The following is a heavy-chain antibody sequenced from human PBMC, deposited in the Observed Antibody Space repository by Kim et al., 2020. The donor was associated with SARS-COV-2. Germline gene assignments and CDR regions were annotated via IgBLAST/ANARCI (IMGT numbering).Heavy chain of an antibody. CDR2: IYDSGST. J-gene: IGHJ3*02. CDR3: ARSRGSCVTMIVVVIDAFDI. V-gene: IGHV4-31*03. D-gene: IGHD3-22*01. Sequence: SETLSLTCTVSGGSISSGCYYWSWIRQHPGKGREWIGYIYDSGSTYYNPSLKSRVNISVDTSKNQLSLNLRSVTAADTDVYDCARSRGSCVTMIVVVIDAFDIWGQGTMVTVSS. CDR1: GGSISSGCYY.